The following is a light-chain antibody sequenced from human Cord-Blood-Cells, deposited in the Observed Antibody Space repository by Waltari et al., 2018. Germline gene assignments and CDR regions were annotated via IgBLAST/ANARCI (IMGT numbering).Light chain of an antibody. CDR3: QQYDNLFT. V-gene: IGKV1-33*01. Sequence: DIQMTQSPSSLSASVGDRVTITCQASQDIRNYLKWYQQKPGKAPKLLIYDASNLETGVPSRFSGIGSGTDFTFTISSLQPEDIATYYCQQYDNLFTFGPGTKVDIK. CDR2: DAS. CDR1: QDIRNY. J-gene: IGKJ3*01.